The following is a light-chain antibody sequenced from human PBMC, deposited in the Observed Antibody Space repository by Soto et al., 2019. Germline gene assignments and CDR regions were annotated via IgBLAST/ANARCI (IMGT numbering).Light chain of an antibody. CDR3: GTWDSSLSAEV. CDR1: TSNIGNHY. CDR2: DND. Sequence: QSVLTQPPSVSAAPGQKVTISCSGSTSNIGNHYVSWYHQPPGTAPKLLIYDNDKRASGIPDRFSGSKSGTSATLGITGLQTGDEANYFCGTWDSSLSAEVFAGGTKLTVL. V-gene: IGLV1-51*01. J-gene: IGLJ2*01.